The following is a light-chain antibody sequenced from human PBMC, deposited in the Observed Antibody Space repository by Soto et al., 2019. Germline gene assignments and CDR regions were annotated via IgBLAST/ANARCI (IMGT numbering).Light chain of an antibody. V-gene: IGLV4-69*01. CDR1: SGHSSYD. Sequence: QAVVTQSPSASASLGPSVKLTCTLSSGHSSYDISWHQQQPEQGPRYLMKLNSDGSHSKGDGIPHRFSGSSAGAERYLTTSRHPSEDEADYYCQSWGTCIVVFGGGTKLTVL. CDR2: LNSDGSH. J-gene: IGLJ2*01. CDR3: QSWGTCIVV.